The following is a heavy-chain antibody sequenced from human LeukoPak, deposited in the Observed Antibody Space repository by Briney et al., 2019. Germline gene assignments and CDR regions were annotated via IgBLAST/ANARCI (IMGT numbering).Heavy chain of an antibody. V-gene: IGHV3-74*03. Sequence: GGPLRLSCAASGFTFGSFWIHWVRQVPGRGVVWVERINPESTTITYADSVKGRFTISRDNARNTLYLQMNSLRGEDTAVYYCVKDHTGKEDKWGQGTLVTVSS. CDR1: GFTFGSFW. CDR2: INPESTTI. D-gene: IGHD1-1*01. CDR3: VKDHTGKEDK. J-gene: IGHJ4*02.